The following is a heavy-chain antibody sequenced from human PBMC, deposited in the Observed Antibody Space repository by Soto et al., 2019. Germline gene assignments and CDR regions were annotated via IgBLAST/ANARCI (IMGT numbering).Heavy chain of an antibody. D-gene: IGHD3-22*01. J-gene: IGHJ4*02. CDR1: GYTFTTYG. Sequence: QVQLVQSGAEVKKPGASVKVSCKASGYTFTTYGMSWVRQAPGQGLDWMGWISTYNGNTKYAERLQGRVTMTTDTTTSTAYMELRSLRLDDTAVYYCARGPTDYYDNSGDYFLDYWGQGTLVTVSS. V-gene: IGHV1-18*01. CDR2: ISTYNGNT. CDR3: ARGPTDYYDNSGDYFLDY.